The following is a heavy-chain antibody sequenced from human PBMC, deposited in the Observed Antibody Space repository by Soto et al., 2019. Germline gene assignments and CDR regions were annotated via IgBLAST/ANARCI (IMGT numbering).Heavy chain of an antibody. D-gene: IGHD6-13*01. CDR2: MNPNSGNT. J-gene: IGHJ5*02. Sequence: ASVKVSCKASGGTFSSYAINWVRQATGQGLEWMGWMNPNSGNTGYAQKFQGRVTMTRNTSISTAYMELSSLRSEDTAVYYCARKAYSSSWYRGRGWFDPWGQGTLVTVS. CDR3: ARKAYSSSWYRGRGWFDP. V-gene: IGHV1-8*02. CDR1: GGTFSSYA.